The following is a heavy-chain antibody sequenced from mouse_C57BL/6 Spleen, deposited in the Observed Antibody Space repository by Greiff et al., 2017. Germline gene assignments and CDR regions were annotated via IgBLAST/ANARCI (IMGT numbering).Heavy chain of an antibody. CDR3: ARGDYGYDEGCAY. D-gene: IGHD2-2*01. CDR1: GFTFSDYY. CDR2: ISNGGGST. J-gene: IGHJ3*01. Sequence: EVQGVESGGGLVQPGGSLKLSCAASGFTFSDYYMYWVRQTPEKRLEWVAYISNGGGSTYYPDTVKGRFTISRDNAKNTLYLQMSRLKSEDTAMYYCARGDYGYDEGCAYWGQGTLVTVSA. V-gene: IGHV5-12*01.